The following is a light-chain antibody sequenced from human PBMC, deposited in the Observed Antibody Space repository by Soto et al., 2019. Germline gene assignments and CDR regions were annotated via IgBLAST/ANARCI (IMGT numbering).Light chain of an antibody. J-gene: IGKJ2*01. CDR3: MQALQTPYT. Sequence: DTVLTQSPPSLPVTPGESASISCRSSQSLLHSNGYNYLDWYLQKPGQSPQLLIYLGSTRASGVPDRVSGSGSGTDFTLKISRVEAEDVGIYHCMQALQTPYTFGQGTKLEIK. CDR2: LGS. V-gene: IGKV2-28*01. CDR1: QSLLHSNGYNY.